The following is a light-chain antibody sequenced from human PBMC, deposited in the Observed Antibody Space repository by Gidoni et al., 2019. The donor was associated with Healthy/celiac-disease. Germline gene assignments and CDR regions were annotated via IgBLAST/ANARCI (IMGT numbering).Light chain of an antibody. CDR1: QSISSY. J-gene: IGKJ5*01. Sequence: DIQMTQSPSSLSASVGDRVTITCRASQSISSYLNWYQQKPGKAPKLLIYAASSLQSGVPSRFSGSGSGTDFTLTISSLQPEDFATYYCQQGYSTPGTFGQGTRLGIK. V-gene: IGKV1-39*01. CDR3: QQGYSTPGT. CDR2: AAS.